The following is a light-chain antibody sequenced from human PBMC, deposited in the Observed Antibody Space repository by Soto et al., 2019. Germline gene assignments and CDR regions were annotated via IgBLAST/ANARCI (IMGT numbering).Light chain of an antibody. V-gene: IGKV3-20*01. Sequence: EIVLTQSPGALYFSRGERSIFSCRASQSVSSSYIAWYQQKRGQAPRRLIYGASIRATGIPDRFSGSGSGTDFTLTISRLEPEDFALYYCQQYHTSPLTFGQGTKVDI. J-gene: IGKJ1*01. CDR2: GAS. CDR3: QQYHTSPLT. CDR1: QSVSSSY.